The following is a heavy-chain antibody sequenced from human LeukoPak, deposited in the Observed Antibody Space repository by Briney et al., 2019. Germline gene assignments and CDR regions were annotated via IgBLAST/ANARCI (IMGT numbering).Heavy chain of an antibody. V-gene: IGHV3-20*04. J-gene: IGHJ4*02. D-gene: IGHD3-22*01. Sequence: GGSLRLSCAAFGFTFDDYGMSWVRQAPGKGLEWVSGINWNGGRTGYADSVKGRFTISRDNAKNSLYLQMNSLRAEDTAVYYCAKDSISVSGNYLLGGTFDFWGQGTLVAVSS. CDR3: AKDSISVSGNYLLGGTFDF. CDR2: INWNGGRT. CDR1: GFTFDDYG.